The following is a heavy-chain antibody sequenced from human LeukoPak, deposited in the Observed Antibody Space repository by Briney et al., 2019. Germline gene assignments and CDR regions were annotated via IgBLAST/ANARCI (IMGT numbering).Heavy chain of an antibody. J-gene: IGHJ4*02. CDR2: ISSSSSYI. CDR3: TTDLVSYYYGSGSYFYY. CDR1: GFTFSSYS. D-gene: IGHD3-10*01. V-gene: IGHV3-21*03. Sequence: GGSLRLSRAASGFTFSSYSMNWVRQAPGKGLEWVSSISSSSSYIYYADSVKGRFTISRDNAKNSLYLQMNSLKTEDTAVYYCTTDLVSYYYGSGSYFYYWGQGTLVTVSS.